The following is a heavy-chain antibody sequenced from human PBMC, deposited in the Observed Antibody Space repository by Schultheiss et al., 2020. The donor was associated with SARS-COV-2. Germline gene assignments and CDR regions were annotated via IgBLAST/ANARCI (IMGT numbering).Heavy chain of an antibody. V-gene: IGHV1-69*13. Sequence: SVKVSCKASGDTFSSYAISWVRQAPGQGLEWMGGIIPIFGTANYAQKFPGRVTITADESTSTAYMELSSLRSEETAVYYCAVYCSSTSCYNRDYGMDVWGQGTTVTVSS. CDR2: IIPIFGTA. CDR1: GDTFSSYA. J-gene: IGHJ6*01. D-gene: IGHD2-2*02. CDR3: AVYCSSTSCYNRDYGMDV.